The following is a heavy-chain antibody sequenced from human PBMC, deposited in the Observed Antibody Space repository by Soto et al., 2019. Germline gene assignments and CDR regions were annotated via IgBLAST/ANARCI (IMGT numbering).Heavy chain of an antibody. J-gene: IGHJ6*02. Sequence: GGSLRLSCAASGFTFSSYAMSWVRQAPGKGLEWVSAISGSGGSTYYADSVKGRFTISRDNSKNTLYLQMNSLRAEDMAVYYCAKGIRYDYYGMDVWGQGTTVTVSS. CDR3: AKGIRYDYYGMDV. CDR1: GFTFSSYA. CDR2: ISGSGGST. D-gene: IGHD3-9*01. V-gene: IGHV3-23*01.